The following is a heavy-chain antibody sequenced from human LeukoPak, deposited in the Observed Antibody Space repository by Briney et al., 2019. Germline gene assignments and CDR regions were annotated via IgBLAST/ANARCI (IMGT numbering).Heavy chain of an antibody. V-gene: IGHV3-48*03. CDR3: ARGDPHADL. CDR1: GFDLNAYE. Sequence: PGGSLRLSCEASGFDLNAYEMSWVRQAPGKGLEWIADITISGHTKNYADSVKGRFTISRDNAGTSLYLQMNSLRVEDTGVYYCARGDPHADLWGQGTLVTVSS. J-gene: IGHJ5*02. CDR2: ITISGHTK.